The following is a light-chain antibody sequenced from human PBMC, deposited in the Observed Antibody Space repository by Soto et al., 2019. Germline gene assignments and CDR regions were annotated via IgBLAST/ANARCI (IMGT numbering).Light chain of an antibody. CDR1: SSDVGSYNL. Sequence: QSALTQPASVSGSPGQSITISCTGTSSDVGSYNLVSWYQQHPGKAPKLMIYEGRKRPSGVSNRFSGSKSGNTASLTISGLQAEDEADYYCCSYAGSSTLYVVFGGGTKLTVL. CDR3: CSYAGSSTLYVV. CDR2: EGR. J-gene: IGLJ2*01. V-gene: IGLV2-23*01.